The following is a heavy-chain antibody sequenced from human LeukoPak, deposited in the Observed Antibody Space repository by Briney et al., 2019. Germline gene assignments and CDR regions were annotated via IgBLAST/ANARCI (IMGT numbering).Heavy chain of an antibody. CDR3: AKALIGYCSSVSCYDFHY. CDR2: ISYDGSKK. Sequence: GGSLRLSCAASGFTFSSYGMHWVRQAPGKGLEWVAAISYDGSKKYYSDSVKGRITISRDNSQNTLYLQMESLRVEDTAVYYCAKALIGYCSSVSCYDFHYWGQGTLVTVSS. CDR1: GFTFSSYG. J-gene: IGHJ4*02. D-gene: IGHD2-2*01. V-gene: IGHV3-30*18.